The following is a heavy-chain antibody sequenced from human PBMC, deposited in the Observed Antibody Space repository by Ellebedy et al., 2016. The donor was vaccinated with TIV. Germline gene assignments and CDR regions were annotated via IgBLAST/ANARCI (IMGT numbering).Heavy chain of an antibody. CDR2: ISYDGSNK. D-gene: IGHD5-12*01. Sequence: GESLKISCAASGFTFSSYAMHWVRQAPGKGLEWVAVISYDGSNKYYADSVKGRFTISRDNSKNTLYLQMNSLRAEDTAVYYCARGHSGYDLGYNWFDPWGQGTLVTVSS. CDR1: GFTFSSYA. V-gene: IGHV3-30*07. J-gene: IGHJ5*02. CDR3: ARGHSGYDLGYNWFDP.